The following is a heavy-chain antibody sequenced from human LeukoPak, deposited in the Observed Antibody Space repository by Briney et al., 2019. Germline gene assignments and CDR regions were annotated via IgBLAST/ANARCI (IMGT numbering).Heavy chain of an antibody. CDR2: IRFDATNK. Sequence: PGESLRLSCAASGLIFGKYGMHWVRQAPGKGLEWVCFIRFDATNKYYADSVKGRFTISRDNSNNTLYLQLNNVRTEDTATYFCAKEQYPGYFDFWGQGTLVTVSA. CDR1: GLIFGKYG. CDR3: AKEQYPGYFDF. V-gene: IGHV3-30*02. D-gene: IGHD1-14*01. J-gene: IGHJ4*02.